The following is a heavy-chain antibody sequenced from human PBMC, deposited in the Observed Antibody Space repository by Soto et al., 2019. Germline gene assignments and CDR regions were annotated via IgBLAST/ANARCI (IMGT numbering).Heavy chain of an antibody. D-gene: IGHD2-15*01. J-gene: IGHJ5*02. CDR1: GGSISSYY. Sequence: QVQLQESGPGLVKPSETLSLTCTVSGGSISSYYWSWIRQPPGKGLEWIGYIYYSGSTKYDPSLKGRVTISVDTSKSQFSLKLSSVTAADTAVYYCARDDRGGYCSGGSCKGWFDPWGQGTLVTVSS. CDR2: IYYSGST. CDR3: ARDDRGGYCSGGSCKGWFDP. V-gene: IGHV4-59*01.